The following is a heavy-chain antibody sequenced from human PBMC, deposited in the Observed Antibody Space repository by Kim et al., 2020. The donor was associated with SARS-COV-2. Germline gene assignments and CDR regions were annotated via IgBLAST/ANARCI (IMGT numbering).Heavy chain of an antibody. CDR2: ISSSSSTI. CDR3: ARDLMVRGTDMGSVY. V-gene: IGHV3-48*04. J-gene: IGHJ4*02. D-gene: IGHD3-10*01. Sequence: GGSLRLSCAASGFTFSSYSMNWVRQAPGKGLEWVSYISSSSSTIYYADSVKGRFTISRDNAKNSLYLQMNSLRAEDTAVYYCARDLMVRGTDMGSVYWGQGTLVTVSS. CDR1: GFTFSSYS.